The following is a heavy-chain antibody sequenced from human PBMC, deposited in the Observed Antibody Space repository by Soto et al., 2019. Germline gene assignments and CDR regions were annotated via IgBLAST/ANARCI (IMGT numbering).Heavy chain of an antibody. V-gene: IGHV3-23*01. J-gene: IGHJ2*01. CDR1: GLTFSSYA. CDR2: ICSGGGST. CDR3: AKNTPAPYRYDIIGYQWYFDI. D-gene: IGHD3-22*01. Sequence: EVQLLESGGGLVQPGGSLRLSCAASGLTFSSYAMSWVRQAPGKWLEWASGICSGGGSTHYADSVKGRFTVSRDKSKNTLFLQMNSLRAEDTALYYCAKNTPAPYRYDIIGYQWYFDIWGRGTLVTVSS.